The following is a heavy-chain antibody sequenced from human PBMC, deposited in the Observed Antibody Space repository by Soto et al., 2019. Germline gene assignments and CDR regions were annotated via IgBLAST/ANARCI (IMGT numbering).Heavy chain of an antibody. V-gene: IGHV4-34*01. CDR1: GGSVNSGNYY. CDR3: ARVERGTATTVVDAFDI. J-gene: IGHJ3*02. Sequence: QVQLQQWGAGLLKPSETLSLTCAVYGGSVNSGNYYWSWIRQPPGKGLEWIGELSHSGGTHFNPSLKSRVTISVDTSKNPFSRKMSSGTAADTALYDCARVERGTATTVVDAFDIWGPGTLVTVSS. D-gene: IGHD1-1*01. CDR2: LSHSGGT.